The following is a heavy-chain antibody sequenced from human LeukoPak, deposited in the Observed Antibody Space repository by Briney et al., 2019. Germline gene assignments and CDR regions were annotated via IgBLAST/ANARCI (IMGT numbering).Heavy chain of an antibody. CDR3: ARTRPVAGIFDY. D-gene: IGHD6-19*01. Sequence: ASVKVSCKASGYTFTGYYMHWVRQAPGQGLEWMGWINPNSGGTNYAQKFQGRVTMTRDTSISTAYMELSRLRSDDTAVYYCARTRPVAGIFDYWGQGTLVTVSS. V-gene: IGHV1-2*02. CDR2: INPNSGGT. CDR1: GYTFTGYY. J-gene: IGHJ4*02.